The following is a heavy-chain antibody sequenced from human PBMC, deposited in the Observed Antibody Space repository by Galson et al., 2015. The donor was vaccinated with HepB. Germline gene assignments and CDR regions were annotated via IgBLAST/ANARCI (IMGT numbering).Heavy chain of an antibody. V-gene: IGHV1-18*04. CDR1: GYSFSNYG. J-gene: IGHJ4*02. Sequence: SVKVSCKASGYSFSNYGINWVRQAPGQGLEWMGWISVYSGHTNYAQKFQGRVTMTTDTSTSTAYMELRRLRSDDTAVNFCARDGSTNYYDSRSYYPTDYWGQGTLVTVSS. D-gene: IGHD3-22*01. CDR3: ARDGSTNYYDSRSYYPTDY. CDR2: ISVYSGHT.